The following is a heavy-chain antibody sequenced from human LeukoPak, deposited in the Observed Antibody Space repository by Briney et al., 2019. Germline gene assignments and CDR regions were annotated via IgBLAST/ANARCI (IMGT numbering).Heavy chain of an antibody. Sequence: SETLSLTCTVSGGSISSGDYYWSWIRQPPGKGLEWIGYIYYSGSTYYNPSLKSRVTISVDTSKNQFSLKLSSVTAADTAVYYCARDPITMVRRVIPHSDYWGQGTLVTVSS. CDR3: ARDPITMVRRVIPHSDY. CDR1: GGSISSGDYY. CDR2: IYYSGST. J-gene: IGHJ4*02. V-gene: IGHV4-30-4*08. D-gene: IGHD3-10*01.